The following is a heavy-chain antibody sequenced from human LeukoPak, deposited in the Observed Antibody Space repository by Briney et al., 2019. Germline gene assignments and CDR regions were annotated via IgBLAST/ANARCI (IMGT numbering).Heavy chain of an antibody. CDR3: ARDYQLGPYY. CDR2: IYSGGTT. J-gene: IGHJ4*02. D-gene: IGHD2-2*01. CDR1: GLTFSSNY. V-gene: IGHV3-53*01. Sequence: GGSLRLSCAASGLTFSSNYMSWVRQAPGKGLERVSVIYSGGTTYYADSVKGRFTISRDNSKNALYLQMNSLRAEDTAVYYCARDYQLGPYYWGQGTLVTVSS.